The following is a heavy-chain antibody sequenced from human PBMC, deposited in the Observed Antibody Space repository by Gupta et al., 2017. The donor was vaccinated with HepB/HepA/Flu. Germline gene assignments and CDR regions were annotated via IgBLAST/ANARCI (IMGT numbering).Heavy chain of an antibody. CDR3: TRDDY. CDR2: INSSSQTT. V-gene: IGHV3-48*02. CDR1: GFPFRDSA. J-gene: IGHJ4*02. Sequence: EVQLVASGGGLVQPGGSLRISCAASGFPFRDSAMHWVRQAPGKGLEWVSYINSSSQTTFYADSVKGRFIISRDNVKNSLFLQMNRLRDEDTARYYCTRDDYWGQGTLVTVSS.